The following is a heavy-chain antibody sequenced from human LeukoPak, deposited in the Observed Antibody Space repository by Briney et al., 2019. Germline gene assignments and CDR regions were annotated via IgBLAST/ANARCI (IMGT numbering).Heavy chain of an antibody. Sequence: ASVKVSCKVSGYTLTELSMHWVRQAPGKGLEWMGGFDPEDGETIYAQKFQGRVTMTEDTSTDTAYMELRSLGSDDTAVYYCATDPVGYCTGNGCYSVDYWGQGTLVTVSS. D-gene: IGHD2-15*01. CDR1: GYTLTELS. CDR2: FDPEDGET. V-gene: IGHV1-24*01. J-gene: IGHJ4*02. CDR3: ATDPVGYCTGNGCYSVDY.